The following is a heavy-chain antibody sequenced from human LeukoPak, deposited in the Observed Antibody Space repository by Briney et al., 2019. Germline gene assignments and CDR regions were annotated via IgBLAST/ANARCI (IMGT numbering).Heavy chain of an antibody. J-gene: IGHJ4*02. D-gene: IGHD3-10*01. Sequence: GGSLRLSCAASGFTVSSNYMSWVRQAPGKGLEWVSVIYSGGTIHYADSVKGRFTISRDNSKNTLYLQMNSLRAEDTAVYYCARDPNLIRGGDYWGQGTLVTVSS. CDR3: ARDPNLIRGGDY. CDR1: GFTVSSNY. CDR2: IYSGGTI. V-gene: IGHV3-53*01.